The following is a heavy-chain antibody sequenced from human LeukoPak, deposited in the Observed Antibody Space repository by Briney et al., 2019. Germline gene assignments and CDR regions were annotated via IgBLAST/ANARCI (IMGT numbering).Heavy chain of an antibody. D-gene: IGHD1-26*01. J-gene: IGHJ4*02. V-gene: IGHV1-69*05. CDR2: IIPIFGTA. Sequence: SVKVSCKASGGTFSSYAISWVRQAPGQGLEWMGGIIPIFGTANYAQKFQGRVTMTRDTSTSTVYMELSSLRSDDTAVYYCTSGSSAGDCWGQGTLVTVSS. CDR1: GGTFSSYA. CDR3: TSGSSAGDC.